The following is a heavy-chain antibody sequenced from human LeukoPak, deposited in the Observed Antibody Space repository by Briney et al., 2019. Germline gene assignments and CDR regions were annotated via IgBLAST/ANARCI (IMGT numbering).Heavy chain of an antibody. J-gene: IGHJ4*02. D-gene: IGHD4-11*01. V-gene: IGHV4-4*08. CDR3: AGYDHSNYLAY. CDR1: GVSISSNY. Sequence: SETLSLTCTVSGVSISSNYWSWIRQPPGKGLEWDGLEWIGYIHANGDTNYNPSLNRRVTMSLDSSRRHLSLNLSSLTAADTAVYFCAGYDHSNYLAYWGQGILVTVSS. CDR2: IHANGDT.